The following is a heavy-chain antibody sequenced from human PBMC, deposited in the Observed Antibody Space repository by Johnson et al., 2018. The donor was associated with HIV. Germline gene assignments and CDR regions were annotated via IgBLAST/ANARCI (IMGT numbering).Heavy chain of an antibody. CDR3: ASRGREIVAAGILGAFDI. D-gene: IGHD6-13*01. V-gene: IGHV3-66*02. CDR2: IYSGGTT. CDR1: GFSVSSNY. Sequence: MQLVESGGGLVQPGGSLRLSCAASGFSVSSNYMTWVRQAPGKGLEWVSVIYSGGTTWSADSVKGRFTISRDNSRDTVHLQMNSLRSEDTAVYYCASRGREIVAAGILGAFDIWGQGTMVTVSS. J-gene: IGHJ3*02.